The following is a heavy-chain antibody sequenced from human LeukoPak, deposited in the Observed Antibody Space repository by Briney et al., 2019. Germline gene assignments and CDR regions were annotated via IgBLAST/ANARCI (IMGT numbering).Heavy chain of an antibody. D-gene: IGHD6-19*01. CDR2: INPILGIA. V-gene: IGHV1-69*04. CDR3: ARDRVGWNFDY. J-gene: IGHJ4*02. Sequence: SVKVSCKASGGTFSSYTISWVRQAPGQGLEWMGRINPILGIANYAQKFQGRVTITADKSTSTAYMELSSLRSDDTAVYYCARDRVGWNFDYWGQGTLVTVSS. CDR1: GGTFSSYT.